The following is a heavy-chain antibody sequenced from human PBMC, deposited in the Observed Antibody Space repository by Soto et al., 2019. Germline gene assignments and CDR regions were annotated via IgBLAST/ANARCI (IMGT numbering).Heavy chain of an antibody. CDR3: ARGGLERRLDY. D-gene: IGHD1-1*01. V-gene: IGHV3-74*03. J-gene: IGHJ4*02. CDR2: ITSDGSST. CDR1: GFTFSSYW. Sequence: GGSLRLSCAASGFTFSSYWMHWVRQAPGKGLVWVSRITSDGSSTTYADSVKGRFTISRDNAKNTLYLQMNSLRAEDTAVYYCARGGLERRLDYWGQGTLVTVSS.